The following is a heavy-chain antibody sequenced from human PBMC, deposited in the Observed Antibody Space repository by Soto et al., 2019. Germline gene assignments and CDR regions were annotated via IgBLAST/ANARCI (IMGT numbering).Heavy chain of an antibody. V-gene: IGHV3-23*01. CDR3: ATVHNTSRSFNY. J-gene: IGHJ4*02. CDR1: GFTVNTYA. D-gene: IGHD1-20*01. CDR2: TGISGRTT. Sequence: GGSLRLSCAASGFTVNTYAMSWVRQAPGKGLEWVSTTGISGRTTYYADSVKGRFTVSRDDSKNTLDLQMSSLRAEDTAVYYCATVHNTSRSFNYWGQGTLVTVSS.